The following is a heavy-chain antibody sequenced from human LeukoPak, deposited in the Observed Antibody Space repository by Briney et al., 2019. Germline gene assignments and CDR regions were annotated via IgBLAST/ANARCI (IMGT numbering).Heavy chain of an antibody. CDR2: KSYDGSNK. CDR3: ARDRTTYYYDSSGSYFDY. J-gene: IGHJ4*02. Sequence: PGGSLRLSCAASGFTFSSYAMHWVRQAPGKGLEWVAVKSYDGSNKYYADSVKGRFTISRDNSKNTLYLQMNSLRAEDTAVYYCARDRTTYYYDSSGSYFDYWGQGTLVTVSS. CDR1: GFTFSSYA. D-gene: IGHD3-22*01. V-gene: IGHV3-30*01.